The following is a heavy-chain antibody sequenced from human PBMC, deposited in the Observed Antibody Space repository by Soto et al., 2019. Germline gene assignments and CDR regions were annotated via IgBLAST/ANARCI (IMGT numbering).Heavy chain of an antibody. CDR2: IDPTDSYT. CDR3: ARAEVGPAKSLLY. V-gene: IGHV5-10-1*01. D-gene: IGHD2-15*01. J-gene: IGHJ4*02. CDR1: GYRVTSSW. Sequence: PRESLKISCEGPGYRVTSSWMAWVRQVPGKGLEWMEKIDPTDSYTNYSPSFEGHVTFSADKSISTAYLQWTSLQASDTAIYYCARAEVGPAKSLLYWGQGTLVTVSS.